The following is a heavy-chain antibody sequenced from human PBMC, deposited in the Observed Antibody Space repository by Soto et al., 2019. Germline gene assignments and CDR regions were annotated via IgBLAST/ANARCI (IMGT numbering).Heavy chain of an antibody. CDR1: GFAFSTYD. CDR3: VSSNSYFDL. V-gene: IGHV3-48*02. Sequence: EVQLVESGGGLVQPGGSLRLSCAASGFAFSTYDMNWVRQAPGKGLEWVSSISSTATTIYYADSVKGGFTISRDNAKKSLSLQMSSLRDEDTAVYYCVSSNSYFDLWGRGTLVTVSS. CDR2: ISSTATTI. J-gene: IGHJ2*01.